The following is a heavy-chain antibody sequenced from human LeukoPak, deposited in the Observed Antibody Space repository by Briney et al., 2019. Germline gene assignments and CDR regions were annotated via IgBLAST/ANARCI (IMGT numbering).Heavy chain of an antibody. J-gene: IGHJ4*02. CDR3: ARDQFGCSDY. Sequence: PSETLSLTCTVSGGSISSGGYYWSWLRQHPGKGLEWIGYIYYSGSTYYNPSLKSRVTISVDTSKNQFSLKLSSVTAADTAVYYCARDQFGCSDYWGQGTLVTVSS. CDR2: IYYSGST. V-gene: IGHV4-31*03. D-gene: IGHD3-10*02. CDR1: GGSISSGGYY.